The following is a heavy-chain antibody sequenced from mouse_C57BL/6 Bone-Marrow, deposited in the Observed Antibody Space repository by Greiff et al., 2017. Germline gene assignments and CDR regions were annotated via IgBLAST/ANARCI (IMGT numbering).Heavy chain of an antibody. CDR1: GFTFSSYG. CDR2: ISSGGSYT. CDR3: ARHPDYYFDY. Sequence: DVMLVESGGDLVKPGGSLKLSCAASGFTFSSYGMSWVRQTPDKRLEWVATISSGGSYTYYPDSVKGRFTISRDNAKNTLYLQMSSLKSEDTAMYYCARHPDYYFDYWGQGTTLTVSS. J-gene: IGHJ2*01. V-gene: IGHV5-6*02.